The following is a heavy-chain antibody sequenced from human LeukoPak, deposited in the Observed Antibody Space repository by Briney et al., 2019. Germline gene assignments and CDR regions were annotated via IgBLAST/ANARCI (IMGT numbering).Heavy chain of an antibody. V-gene: IGHV3-30*19. D-gene: IGHD3-22*01. CDR1: GFTFSNNG. CDR3: ARPHSGYYPGDAFDI. CDR2: ISYDGSNK. Sequence: GGSLRLSCAASGFTFSNNGMHWVRQAPGKGQEWVAFISYDGSNKYYADSVKGRFTISRDNSKNTLYLQMNSLRAEDTAVYYCARPHSGYYPGDAFDIWGQGTMVTVSS. J-gene: IGHJ3*02.